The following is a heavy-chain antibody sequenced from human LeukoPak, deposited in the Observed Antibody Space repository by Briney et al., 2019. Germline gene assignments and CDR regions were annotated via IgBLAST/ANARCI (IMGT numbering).Heavy chain of an antibody. V-gene: IGHV1-69*05. CDR1: GGTFSSYA. Sequence: SVKVSCKASGGTFSSYAISWVRQAPGQGLEWMGRIIPIFGTANYAQKFQGRVTITTDESTSTAYMELSSLRSEDTAVYYCARDERLPAAMDYWGQGTLVTVSS. CDR3: ARDERLPAAMDY. CDR2: IIPIFGTA. J-gene: IGHJ4*02. D-gene: IGHD2-2*01.